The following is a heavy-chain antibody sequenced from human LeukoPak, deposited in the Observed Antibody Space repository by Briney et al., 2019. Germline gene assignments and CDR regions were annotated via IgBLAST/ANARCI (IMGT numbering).Heavy chain of an antibody. CDR2: IYSSGST. D-gene: IGHD2-21*02. Sequence: PSETLSLTCTVSSGSISSYYWSWIRQPPGKELEWIGYIYSSGSTNYNPSLKSRVTISADTSKNRFSLKLSSVTAADTAVYYCARAYCGGDCYSGYYGMDVWGQGTTVTVSS. J-gene: IGHJ6*02. CDR1: SGSISSYY. V-gene: IGHV4-59*01. CDR3: ARAYCGGDCYSGYYGMDV.